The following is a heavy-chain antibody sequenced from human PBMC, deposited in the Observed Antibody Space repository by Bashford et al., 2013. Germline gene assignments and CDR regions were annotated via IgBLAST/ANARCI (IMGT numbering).Heavy chain of an antibody. D-gene: IGHD1-26*01. V-gene: IGHV1-2*02. CDR1: GYTFTSYH. CDR2: INPNSGAT. Sequence: ASVKVSCKASGYTFTSYHMHWVRQAPGQGLEWMGWINPNSGATKYAEMFQGRVTMTRDTSISTAYMELSSLRSDDTAVYFCARDGPVVGVWNAFDVWAKGSGHRLL. J-gene: IGHJ3*01. CDR3: ARDGPVVGVWNAFDV.